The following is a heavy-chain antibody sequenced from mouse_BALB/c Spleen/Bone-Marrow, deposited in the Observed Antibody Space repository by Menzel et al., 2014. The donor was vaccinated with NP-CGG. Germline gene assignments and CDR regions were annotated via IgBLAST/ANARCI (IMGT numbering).Heavy chain of an antibody. CDR2: ILPGSGNI. D-gene: IGHD4-1*01. CDR3: ARGDWDFAMDY. J-gene: IGHJ4*01. V-gene: IGHV1-9*01. CDR1: GYTFSSYW. Sequence: QVQLQQSGAELMKPGASVKISCKATGYTFSSYWIEWVKQRPGHGLEWIGEILPGSGNIYFNEQFKGRATFTADTSSATAYMQLSSLTSEDSAVYYCARGDWDFAMDYWGQGTSVTASS.